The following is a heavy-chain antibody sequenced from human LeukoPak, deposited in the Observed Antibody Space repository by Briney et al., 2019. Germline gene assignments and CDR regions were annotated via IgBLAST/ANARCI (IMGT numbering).Heavy chain of an antibody. J-gene: IGHJ4*02. V-gene: IGHV3-7*01. D-gene: IGHD6-19*01. CDR3: GREPGLAVADY. CDR1: GFIFSSYW. Sequence: GGSLRLSCGISGFIFSSYWMNWVRQAPGKGLEWVANINQDGREYYYVDSVKGRFTISRDNAKNSLYLQMNSLRADDTAVYYCGREPGLAVADYWGQGILVTVSS. CDR2: INQDGREY.